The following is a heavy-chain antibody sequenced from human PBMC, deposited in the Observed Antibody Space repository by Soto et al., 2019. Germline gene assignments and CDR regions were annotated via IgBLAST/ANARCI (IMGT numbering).Heavy chain of an antibody. CDR3: AKDWRWDQPIYVKNV. CDR1: GFSFKNYG. J-gene: IGHJ6*02. Sequence: GGSLRLSCGASGFSFKNYGMHWVRQAPVRGLEWVAFISHDGRNKQYADSAKGRFTVSRDNFKNTLDLQMNSLRAEDTAVYFCAKDWRWDQPIYVKNVWGRGNTVTVSS. D-gene: IGHD3-10*02. V-gene: IGHV3-30*18. CDR2: ISHDGRNK.